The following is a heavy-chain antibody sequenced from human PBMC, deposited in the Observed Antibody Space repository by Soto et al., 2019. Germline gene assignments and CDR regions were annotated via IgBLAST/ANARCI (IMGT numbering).Heavy chain of an antibody. J-gene: IGHJ4*02. CDR3: VREYYNVLTGYSTFDY. Sequence: SETLSLTCTVSGGSISSNYWTWIRQPPGKGLEWIGYIYHSGSTNYNPSLLSRVTISIDTSKNQFSLKLTSVTAADTAIYYCVREYYNVLTGYSTFDYWGQGTLVTVSS. CDR1: GGSISSNY. D-gene: IGHD3-9*01. CDR2: IYHSGST. V-gene: IGHV4-59*01.